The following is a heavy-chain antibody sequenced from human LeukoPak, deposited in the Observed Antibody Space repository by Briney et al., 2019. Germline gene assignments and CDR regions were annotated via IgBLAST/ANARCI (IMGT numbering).Heavy chain of an antibody. CDR1: GGSISSGSYY. V-gene: IGHV4-31*03. CDR3: ARGLATAQGEAAMPL. D-gene: IGHD2-2*01. CDR2: SYYSGSA. Sequence: SETLSLTCTVSGGSISSGSYYWTWIRQHPGKGLEWIGCSYYSGSAYYNPSLKSRVTISVDTSKNQFSLKLSSVTAADTAVYYCARGLATAQGEAAMPLWGQGTLVTVSS. J-gene: IGHJ4*02.